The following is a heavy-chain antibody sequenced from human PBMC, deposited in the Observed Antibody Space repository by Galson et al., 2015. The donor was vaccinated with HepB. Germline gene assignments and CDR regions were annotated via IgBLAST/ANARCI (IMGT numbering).Heavy chain of an antibody. V-gene: IGHV4-61*02. CDR3: ASENYYFDY. D-gene: IGHD1-7*01. J-gene: IGHJ4*02. Sequence: TLSLTCTVSGGSISSGSYYWSWIRQPAGKGLEWIGRIYTSGGTNYNPSLKSRVTMSVDTSKNQFSLKLSSVTAADAAVYYCASENYYFDYWGQGTLVTVSS. CDR1: GGSISSGSYY. CDR2: IYTSGGT.